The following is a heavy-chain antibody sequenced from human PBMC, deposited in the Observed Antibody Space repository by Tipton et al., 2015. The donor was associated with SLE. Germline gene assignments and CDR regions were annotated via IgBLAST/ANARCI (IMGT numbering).Heavy chain of an antibody. D-gene: IGHD1/OR15-1a*01. CDR2: IYYTGNT. J-gene: IGHJ4*02. CDR1: GDSISSSSYY. V-gene: IGHV4-61*05. Sequence: TLSLTCSVSGDSISSSSYYWGWIRQPPGKGLEWIGHIYYTGNTNYNPSLESRVTISVDTSKNQFSLKLTSGTAADTAVYYCARHSWEQPFDNWGQGTLVTVSS. CDR3: ARHSWEQPFDN.